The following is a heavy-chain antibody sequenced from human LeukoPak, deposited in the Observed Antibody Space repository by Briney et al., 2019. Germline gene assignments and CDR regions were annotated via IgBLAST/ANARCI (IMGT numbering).Heavy chain of an antibody. J-gene: IGHJ4*02. CDR1: GGSFSGYY. D-gene: IGHD2-2*01. CDR3: AGIPLHYCSSTSCYLDY. V-gene: IGHV4-34*01. Sequence: SETLSLTCAVSGGSFSGYYWSWIRQPPGKGLEWIGEINHSGSTNYNPSLKSRVTISVDTSKNQFSLKLSSVTAADTAVYYCAGIPLHYCSSTSCYLDYWGQGTLVTVSS. CDR2: INHSGST.